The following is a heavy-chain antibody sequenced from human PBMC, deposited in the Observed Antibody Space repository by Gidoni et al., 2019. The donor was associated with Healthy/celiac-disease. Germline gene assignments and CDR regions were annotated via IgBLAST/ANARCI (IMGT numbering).Heavy chain of an antibody. J-gene: IGHJ6*02. D-gene: IGHD2-15*01. CDR1: GGTFSSYA. CDR3: ARSWGYCSGGSCHYYYGMDV. V-gene: IGHV1-69*01. CDR2: IIPIFGTA. Sequence: QVPLVQSGAEVKKPGSSVTVSCKASGGTFSSYAISWVRQGPGQGLEWMGGIIPIFGTANYAKKFQGRVPITADESTTTAYMELSSLRSEDTAVDYCARSWGYCSGGSCHYYYGMDVWGQGTTVTVSS.